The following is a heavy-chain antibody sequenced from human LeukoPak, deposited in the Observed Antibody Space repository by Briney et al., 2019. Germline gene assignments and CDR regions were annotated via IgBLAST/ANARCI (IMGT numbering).Heavy chain of an antibody. V-gene: IGHV1-2*02. J-gene: IGHJ4*02. Sequence: ASVKVSCKASGYTFTGNYIHWVRQAPGQGLEWMGWINPNSGGTNYAQKFQGRVTMTRDTSTSTAYMEMTRLRSDDTAVYYCARGRLSGEAFDYWGQGTLVTVSS. D-gene: IGHD3-10*01. CDR2: INPNSGGT. CDR3: ARGRLSGEAFDY. CDR1: GYTFTGNY.